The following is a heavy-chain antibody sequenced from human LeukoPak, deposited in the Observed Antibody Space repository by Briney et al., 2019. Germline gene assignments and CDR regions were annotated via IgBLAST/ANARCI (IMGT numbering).Heavy chain of an antibody. J-gene: IGHJ5*02. CDR3: AREGLAVAVNWFDP. CDR2: INHSGST. Sequence: SETLSLTCTVSGGSISSGGYYWSWIRQPPGKGLEWIGEINHSGSTNYNPSLKSRVTISVDTSKNQFSLKLSSVTAADTAVYYCAREGLAVAVNWFDPWGQGTLVTVSS. CDR1: GGSISSGGYY. V-gene: IGHV4-39*07. D-gene: IGHD6-19*01.